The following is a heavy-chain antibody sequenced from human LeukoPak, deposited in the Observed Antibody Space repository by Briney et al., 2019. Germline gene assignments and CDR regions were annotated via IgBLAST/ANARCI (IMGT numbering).Heavy chain of an antibody. D-gene: IGHD1-1*01. V-gene: IGHV4-34*01. CDR1: GGSFSGYY. J-gene: IGHJ4*02. CDR3: ARDYNFDANIDY. Sequence: SETLSLTCAVYGGSFSGYYWSWIRQPPGKGLEWIGEINHSGSTNYNPSLKSRVTISVDTSKNQFSLKLSSVTAADTAVYYCARDYNFDANIDYWGQGTLVTVSS. CDR2: INHSGST.